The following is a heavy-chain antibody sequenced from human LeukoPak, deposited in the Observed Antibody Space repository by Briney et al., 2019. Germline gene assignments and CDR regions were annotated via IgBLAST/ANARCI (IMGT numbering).Heavy chain of an antibody. CDR2: INPKSGGT. D-gene: IGHD3-10*01. Sequence: ASVKVSCKASRYSFTGHYMHWVRQAPGQGLEWMGWINPKSGGTNYAQKFQGRVTMTRDTSISTAYMDMSSLRSDDTAVYYCARNLWFGESSDAFDMWGQGTMVTVSS. CDR3: ARNLWFGESSDAFDM. J-gene: IGHJ3*02. V-gene: IGHV1-2*02. CDR1: RYSFTGHY.